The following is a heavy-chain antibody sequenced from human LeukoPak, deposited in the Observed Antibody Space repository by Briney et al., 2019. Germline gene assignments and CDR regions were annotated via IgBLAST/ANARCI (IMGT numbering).Heavy chain of an antibody. D-gene: IGHD2-2*01. CDR1: GFTFGDYF. V-gene: IGHV3-49*04. CDR2: IRSEAHGGTT. J-gene: IGHJ3*02. CDR3: ARSEYQPRTPDAFDI. Sequence: GGSLRLSCTASGFTFGDYFMSWVRQTPGKGLEWVGFIRSEAHGGTTEYAASVKGRFTISRDDSKSIAYLQMNSLKTEDTAVYYCARSEYQPRTPDAFDIWGQGTMVTVSS.